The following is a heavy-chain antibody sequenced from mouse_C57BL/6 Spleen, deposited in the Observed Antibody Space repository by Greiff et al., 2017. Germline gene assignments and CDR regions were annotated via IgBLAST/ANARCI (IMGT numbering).Heavy chain of an antibody. V-gene: IGHV1-50*01. J-gene: IGHJ2*01. CDR1: GYTFTSYW. CDR2: IDPSDSYT. CDR3: ARAYYSNYEGPYYFDY. D-gene: IGHD2-5*01. Sequence: QVQLQQPGAELVKPGASVKLSCKASGYTFTSYWMQWVKQRPGQGLEWIGEIDPSDSYTNYNQKFKGKATLTVDTSSSTAYMQLSSLTSEDSAVYYCARAYYSNYEGPYYFDYWGQGTTLTVSS.